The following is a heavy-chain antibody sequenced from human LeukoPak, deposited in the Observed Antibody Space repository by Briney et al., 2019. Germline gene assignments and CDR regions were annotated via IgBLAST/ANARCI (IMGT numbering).Heavy chain of an antibody. V-gene: IGHV4-34*01. CDR2: INHSGST. D-gene: IGHD3-3*01. Sequence: KPSETLSLTCTVSGGSISSYYWSWIRQPPGKGLEWIGEINHSGSTNYNPSLKSRVTISVDTSKNQFSLKLSSVTAADTAVYYCAQATIFGVVPLFDPWGQGTLVTVSS. CDR3: AQATIFGVVPLFDP. CDR1: GGSISSYY. J-gene: IGHJ5*02.